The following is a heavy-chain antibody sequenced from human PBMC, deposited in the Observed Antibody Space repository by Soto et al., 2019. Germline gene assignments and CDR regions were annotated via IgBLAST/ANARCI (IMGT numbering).Heavy chain of an antibody. Sequence: ASVKVSCKASGYIFTNYDINWVRQATGQGLEYLGWINPNSGNTGYVQKFKGRVTMTRNTSINTAYMELSSLRPEDTAVYYCASFRGPMTALVDDYWGQGTLVTVSS. CDR1: GYIFTNYD. CDR2: INPNSGNT. CDR3: ASFRGPMTALVDDY. D-gene: IGHD3-10*01. V-gene: IGHV1-8*01. J-gene: IGHJ4*02.